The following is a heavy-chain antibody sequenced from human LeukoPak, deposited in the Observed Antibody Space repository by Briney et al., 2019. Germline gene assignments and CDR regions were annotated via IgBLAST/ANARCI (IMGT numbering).Heavy chain of an antibody. V-gene: IGHV3-23*01. Sequence: GRSLRLSCVGSGFTFSSYAMSWVRQAPGKGLELVSGISGSGGSPYYPDSVKGRFTISRDNYKNTLLLQLNSITAADTAAYYCAKETYSSGWYPYFYYWGQGTLVTVSS. J-gene: IGHJ4*02. CDR2: ISGSGGSP. CDR3: AKETYSSGWYPYFYY. CDR1: GFTFSSYA. D-gene: IGHD6-19*01.